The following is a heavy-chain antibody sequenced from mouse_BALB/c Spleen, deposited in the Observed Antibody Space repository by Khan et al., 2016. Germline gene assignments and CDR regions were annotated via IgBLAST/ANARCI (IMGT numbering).Heavy chain of an antibody. D-gene: IGHD1-1*01. CDR2: IRLKSNNYAT. V-gene: IGHV6-6*02. J-gene: IGHJ2*01. CDR3: TSVVDY. Sequence: EVQLVESGGGLVQPGGSMKLSCVASGFTFSNFWMNWVRQSPEKGLEWVAEIRLKSNNYATHYAESVKGRFTISRDDSKSSVYLQMNNLRAEDTGIYYCTSVVDYWGQGTTLPVSS. CDR1: GFTFSNFW.